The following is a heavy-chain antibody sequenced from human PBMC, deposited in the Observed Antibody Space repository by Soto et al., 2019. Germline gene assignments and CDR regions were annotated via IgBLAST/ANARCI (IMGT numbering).Heavy chain of an antibody. V-gene: IGHV1-2*02. CDR3: ARDKAVAGTNWFDP. D-gene: IGHD6-19*01. CDR2: INPNSGGT. CDR1: GYTFTGYY. J-gene: IGHJ5*02. Sequence: ASVKVSCKASGYTFTGYYMHWVRQAPGQGLEWMGWINPNSGGTNYAQKFQGRVTMTRDTSISTAYMELSRLRSDDTAVYYCARDKAVAGTNWFDPWGQGTLVTVSS.